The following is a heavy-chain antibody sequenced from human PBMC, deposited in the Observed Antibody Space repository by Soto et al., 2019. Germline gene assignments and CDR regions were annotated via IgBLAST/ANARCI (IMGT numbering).Heavy chain of an antibody. Sequence: PSETLSLTCTVSGGSISSYYWSWIRQPPGKGLEWIGYIYYSGSTNYNPSLKSRVTISVDTSKNQFSLKLSSVTAADTAVYYCARGGEVGATRFDPWGQGTPVTVSS. CDR1: GGSISSYY. D-gene: IGHD1-26*01. CDR2: IYYSGST. J-gene: IGHJ5*02. V-gene: IGHV4-59*01. CDR3: ARGGEVGATRFDP.